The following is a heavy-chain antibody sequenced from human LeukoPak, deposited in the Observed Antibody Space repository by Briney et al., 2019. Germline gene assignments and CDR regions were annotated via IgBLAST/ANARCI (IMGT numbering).Heavy chain of an antibody. J-gene: IGHJ6*03. V-gene: IGHV3-11*01. CDR1: GFTFSDYY. CDR2: ISSSSSTI. D-gene: IGHD6-6*01. CDR3: ARNPIAAPDYYYYMDV. Sequence: GGSLRLSCAASGFTFSDYYMSWIRQAPGKGLEWVSYISSSSSTIYYADSVKGRFTISRDNAKNSLYLQMNSLRAEDTAVYYCARNPIAAPDYYYYMDVWGKGTTVTVSS.